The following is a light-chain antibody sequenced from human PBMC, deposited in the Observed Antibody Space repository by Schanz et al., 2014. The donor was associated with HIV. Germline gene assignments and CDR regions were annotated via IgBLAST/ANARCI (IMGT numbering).Light chain of an antibody. V-gene: IGKV3-20*01. Sequence: EIVLTQSPGSLSLSPGERATLSCGASPRLSSSYLAWYQQKRDQPPRLLIYGASTRATGIPARFSGTGSGTDFTLTISSLEPEDFAVYYCQYFGNSGGTFGGGTKVEIK. J-gene: IGKJ4*01. CDR1: PRLSSSY. CDR3: QYFGNSGGT. CDR2: GAS.